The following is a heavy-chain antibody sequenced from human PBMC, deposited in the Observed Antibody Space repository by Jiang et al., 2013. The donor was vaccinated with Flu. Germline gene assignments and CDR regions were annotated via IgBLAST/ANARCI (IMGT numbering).Heavy chain of an antibody. Sequence: LVKPSQTLSLTCSVSGGSIRSGGYYWSWIRQNPGKGLEWIGYXFYSGTTSYNPSLQSRVTISVDTSKNQFSLTLSAVTAADTAVYYCAREESIMVRGVNGMDVWGQGTTVTVSS. CDR1: GGSIRSGGYY. CDR3: AREESIMVRGVNGMDV. V-gene: IGHV4-31*03. J-gene: IGHJ6*02. CDR2: XFYSGTT. D-gene: IGHD3-10*01.